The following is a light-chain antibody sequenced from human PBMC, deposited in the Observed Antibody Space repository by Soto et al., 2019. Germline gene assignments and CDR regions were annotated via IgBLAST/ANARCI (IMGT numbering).Light chain of an antibody. CDR3: LQHKSYPLT. J-gene: IGKJ4*01. Sequence: DIQMTQSPSAMSASVGDRVTITCRASQDISSYLAWFQQKPGKVPKRLIYAASSLQSWVPARFSDSGSGTEFTLTITSLQPEDFGTYYCLQHKSYPLTFGGGTKVEIK. CDR1: QDISSY. CDR2: AAS. V-gene: IGKV1-17*03.